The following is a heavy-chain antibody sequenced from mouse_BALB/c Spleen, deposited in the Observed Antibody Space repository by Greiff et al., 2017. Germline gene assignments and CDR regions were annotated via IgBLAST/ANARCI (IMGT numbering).Heavy chain of an antibody. Sequence: EVKLQESGPGLVKPSQSLSLTCSVTGYSITSGYYWNWIRQFPGNKLEWMGYISYDGSNNYNPSLKNRISITRDTSKNQFFLKLNSVTTEDTATYYCARGGDTGTYWGQGTLVTVSA. V-gene: IGHV3-6*02. CDR2: ISYDGSN. D-gene: IGHD4-1*01. CDR3: ARGGDTGTY. J-gene: IGHJ3*01. CDR1: GYSITSGYY.